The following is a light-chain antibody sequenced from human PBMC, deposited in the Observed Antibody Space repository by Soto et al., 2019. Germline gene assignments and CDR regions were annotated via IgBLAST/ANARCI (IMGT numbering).Light chain of an antibody. V-gene: IGKV3-15*01. CDR3: QQSSNWPRT. J-gene: IGKJ1*01. CDR1: QSVRSS. CDR2: GAS. Sequence: MVMTQSPSTLSVSPGERATLSCRASQSVRSSLAWYQQKPGQAPRLLIYGASTRATGVTARFSGSGSGTEFTLTISSLQSEDFAVYYCQQSSNWPRTFGQRTKVDIK.